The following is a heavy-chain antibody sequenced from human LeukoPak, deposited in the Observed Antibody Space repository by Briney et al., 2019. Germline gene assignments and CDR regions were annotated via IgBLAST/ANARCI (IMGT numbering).Heavy chain of an antibody. D-gene: IGHD2-8*01. CDR2: INHSGST. CDR1: GGSFSGYY. V-gene: IGHV4-34*01. CDR3: ARDGGYCTNGVCLQNWFDP. J-gene: IGHJ5*02. Sequence: SETLSLTCAVYGGSFSGYYWSWIRQPPGKGLEWIGEINHSGSTNYNPSLKSRVTISIDTSKNQFSLKLSSVTAADTAVYYCARDGGYCTNGVCLQNWFDPWGQGTPVTVSS.